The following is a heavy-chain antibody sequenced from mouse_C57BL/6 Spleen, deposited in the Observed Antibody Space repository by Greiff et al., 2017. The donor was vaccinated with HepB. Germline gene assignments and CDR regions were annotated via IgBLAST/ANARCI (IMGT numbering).Heavy chain of an antibody. Sequence: QVQLQQPGAELVKPGASVKLSCKASGYTFTSYWMQWVKQRPGQGLEWIGEIDPSDSYTNYNQKFKGKATLTVDTSSSTAYMQLSSLTSEDSAVYYCATTVVAPGYFDYWGQGTTRTVSS. D-gene: IGHD1-1*01. J-gene: IGHJ2*01. CDR2: IDPSDSYT. CDR1: GYTFTSYW. CDR3: ATTVVAPGYFDY. V-gene: IGHV1-50*01.